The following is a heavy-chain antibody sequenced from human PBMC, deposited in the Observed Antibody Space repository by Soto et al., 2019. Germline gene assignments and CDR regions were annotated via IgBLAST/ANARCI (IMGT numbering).Heavy chain of an antibody. CDR1: GGSISSYY. CDR3: ARAFLGISAFDI. Sequence: SETLSLTCTVSGGSISSYYWSWIRQPPGKGLEWIGYIYYSGSTNYNPSLKSRVTISVDTSKNQFSLKLSSVTAADTAVYYCARAFLGISAFDIWGQGTMVTVSS. J-gene: IGHJ3*02. V-gene: IGHV4-59*01. CDR2: IYYSGST. D-gene: IGHD7-27*01.